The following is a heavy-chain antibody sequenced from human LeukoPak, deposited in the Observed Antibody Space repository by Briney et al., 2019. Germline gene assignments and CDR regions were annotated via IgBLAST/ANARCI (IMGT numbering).Heavy chain of an antibody. CDR3: AKGKAGGLVDLFDP. J-gene: IGHJ5*02. CDR1: GFTFSSYA. CDR2: IVASYEGT. D-gene: IGHD3/OR15-3a*01. Sequence: GGSLRLSCAASGFTFSSYAMMWVRQAPGKWLEWVSTIVASYEGTFYANSVKGRFTISIDNSKSTLSLQMNSLRAEDTAVYYCAKGKAGGLVDLFDPWGQGTLVTVSS. V-gene: IGHV3-23*01.